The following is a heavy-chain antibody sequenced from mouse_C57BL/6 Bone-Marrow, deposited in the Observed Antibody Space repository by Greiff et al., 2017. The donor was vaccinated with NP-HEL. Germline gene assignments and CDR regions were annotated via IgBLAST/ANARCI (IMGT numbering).Heavy chain of an antibody. V-gene: IGHV1-26*01. J-gene: IGHJ1*03. D-gene: IGHD2-2*01. Sequence: EVQLQQSGPELVKPGASVKISCKASGYTFTDYYMNWVKQSHGKSLEWIGDINPNNGGTSYNQKFKGKATLTVDKSSSTAYMELRSLTSEDSAVYYCARERLIYGYDGYFDVGGTGTTVTVSS. CDR2: INPNNGGT. CDR1: GYTFTDYY. CDR3: ARERLIYGYDGYFDV.